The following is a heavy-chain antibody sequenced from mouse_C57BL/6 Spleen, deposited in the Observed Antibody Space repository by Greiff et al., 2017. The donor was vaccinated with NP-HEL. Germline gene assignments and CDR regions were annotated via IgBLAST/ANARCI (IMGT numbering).Heavy chain of an antibody. CDR2: IDPSDSET. J-gene: IGHJ4*01. D-gene: IGHD1-1*01. V-gene: IGHV1-52*01. CDR3: ARGGYGSSYDYAMDY. CDR1: GYTFTSYW. Sequence: QVQLQQPGAELVRPGSSVKLSCKASGYTFTSYWMHWVKQRPIQGLEWIGNIDPSDSETHSNQKFKDKATLTVDKSSSTAYMQLSSLTSEDSAVYYCARGGYGSSYDYAMDYWGQGTSVTVSS.